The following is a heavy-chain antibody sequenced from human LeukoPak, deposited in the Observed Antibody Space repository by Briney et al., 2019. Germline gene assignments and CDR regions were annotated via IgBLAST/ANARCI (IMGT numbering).Heavy chain of an antibody. CDR1: GGTFSNYA. J-gene: IGHJ1*01. CDR2: IIPIFGTA. D-gene: IGHD6-19*01. Sequence: GASVKVSCKASGGTFSNYAISWVRQAPGQGLEWMGAIIPIFGTANYAQKFQGRVTITADESTSTAYTELSSLRSEDTAVYYCARILSSSWYEYFHHWGQGTLVTVSS. V-gene: IGHV1-69*13. CDR3: ARILSSSWYEYFHH.